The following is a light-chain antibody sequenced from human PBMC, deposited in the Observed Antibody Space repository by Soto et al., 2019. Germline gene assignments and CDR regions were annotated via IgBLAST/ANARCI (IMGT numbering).Light chain of an antibody. V-gene: IGKV3-20*01. CDR3: QQYGSPPPYT. CDR1: QSVSSNN. Sequence: EIVLTQSPGTLSLSPGERATLSCRASQSVSSNNFAWYQQKPGQAPRLLIYDASRRATGIPDRFSGGGSGTDFTLTISRLEPEDFAVYYCQQYGSPPPYTFGQGTKLEI. J-gene: IGKJ2*01. CDR2: DAS.